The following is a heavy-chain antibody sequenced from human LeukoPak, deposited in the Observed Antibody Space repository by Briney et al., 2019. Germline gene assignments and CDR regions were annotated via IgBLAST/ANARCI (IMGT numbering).Heavy chain of an antibody. CDR3: ANPLEYSSSWYDSRRYYGMDV. Sequence: GGSLRLSCAASGFTFSSYAMSWVRQAPGKGLEWVSAISGSGGSTYYADSVKGRFTISRDNSKNTLYLQMNSLRAEDTAVYYCANPLEYSSSWYDSRRYYGMDVWGQGTTVTVSS. J-gene: IGHJ6*02. CDR1: GFTFSSYA. CDR2: ISGSGGST. D-gene: IGHD6-13*01. V-gene: IGHV3-23*01.